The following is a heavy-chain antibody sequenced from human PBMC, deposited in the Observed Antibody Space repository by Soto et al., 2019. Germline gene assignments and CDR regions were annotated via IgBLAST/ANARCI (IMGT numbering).Heavy chain of an antibody. CDR3: AIEGRHLVLDY. V-gene: IGHV5-51*01. Sequence: PGESLKLSCKGYGFSSYWISWLRQMPGRGLEWMGIIYPGDSDTIYSPSFQGQVTISVDKSINTAYLQWDSLRASDTAIYYCAIEGRHLVLDYWGQGILVTVSS. J-gene: IGHJ4*02. CDR2: IYPGDSDT. D-gene: IGHD6-6*01. CDR1: GFSSYW.